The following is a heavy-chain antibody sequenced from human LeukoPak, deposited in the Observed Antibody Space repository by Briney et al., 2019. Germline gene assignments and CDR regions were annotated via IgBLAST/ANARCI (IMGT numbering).Heavy chain of an antibody. Sequence: SETLSLTCTVSGGSISSYYWGWIRLPPGKGLEWIGSIYYSGSTYYNPSLKSRVTISLDTSKNQFSLKLSSVTAADTAVYYCARHYSPFDYWGQGTLVTVSS. J-gene: IGHJ4*02. CDR2: IYYSGST. CDR3: ARHYSPFDY. V-gene: IGHV4-39*07. D-gene: IGHD1-26*01. CDR1: GGSISSYY.